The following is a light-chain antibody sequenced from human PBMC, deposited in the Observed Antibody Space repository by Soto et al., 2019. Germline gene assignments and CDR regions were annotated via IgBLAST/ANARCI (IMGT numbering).Light chain of an antibody. V-gene: IGLV1-44*01. CDR2: NNV. J-gene: IGLJ3*02. CDR3: SAWDGSLNGLV. CDR1: SSNIGSNI. Sequence: QSALTQPPSASGTPGQRVTISCSGSSSNIGSNILNWYRQVPGTAPKLLIYNNVHRPSGVPDRFSGSKSGASGSLAISGLQLEDEADYYCSAWDGSLNGLVFGGGTKLTVL.